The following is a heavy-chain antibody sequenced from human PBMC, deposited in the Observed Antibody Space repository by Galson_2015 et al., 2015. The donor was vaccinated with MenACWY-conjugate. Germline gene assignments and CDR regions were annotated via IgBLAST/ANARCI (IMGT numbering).Heavy chain of an antibody. CDR2: ISSSSSYT. D-gene: IGHD3-9*01. CDR3: ARAAISNYYYYGMDV. J-gene: IGHJ6*02. Sequence: SLRLSCAASGFTFSDYYMSWIRQAPGKGLEWVSYISSSSSYTNYADSVKGRFTISRGNAKNSLYLQMNSLRAEDTAAYYCARAAISNYYYYGMDVWGRGTTVTVSS. V-gene: IGHV3-11*05. CDR1: GFTFSDYY.